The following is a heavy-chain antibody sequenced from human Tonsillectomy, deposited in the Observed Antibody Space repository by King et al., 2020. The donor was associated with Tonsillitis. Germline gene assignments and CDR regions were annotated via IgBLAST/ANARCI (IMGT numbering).Heavy chain of an antibody. CDR2: ISYDGSNK. D-gene: IGHD3-10*01. V-gene: IGHV3-30*18. Sequence: VQLVESGGGVVQPGRSLRLSCAASGFTFSSYGMHWVRQAPGKGLEWVAVISYDGSNKYYADSVKGRFTISRDNSKNTLYLQMNGLRAEDTPVYYCAKDRGGGLLWFGDYWGQGTLVTVSS. J-gene: IGHJ4*02. CDR3: AKDRGGGLLWFGDY. CDR1: GFTFSSYG.